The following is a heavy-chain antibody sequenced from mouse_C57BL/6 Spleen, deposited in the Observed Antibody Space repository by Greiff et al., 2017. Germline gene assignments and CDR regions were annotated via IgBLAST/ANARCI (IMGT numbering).Heavy chain of an antibody. Sequence: EVMLVESGRGLVQPKGSLKLSCAASGFTFNTYAMHWVRQAPGKGLEWVARIRSKSSNYATYYADSVKDRFTISRDDSQSMLYLQMNNLKTEDTAMYYCVRGGYYYGSLYYAMDYWGQGTSVTVSS. CDR3: VRGGYYYGSLYYAMDY. CDR1: GFTFNTYA. CDR2: IRSKSSNYAT. J-gene: IGHJ4*01. V-gene: IGHV10-3*01. D-gene: IGHD1-1*01.